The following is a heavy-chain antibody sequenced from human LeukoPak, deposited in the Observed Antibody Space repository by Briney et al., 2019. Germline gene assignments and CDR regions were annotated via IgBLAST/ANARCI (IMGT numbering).Heavy chain of an antibody. CDR1: GGTFTNSA. V-gene: IGHV1-69*05. Sequence: PVKVSCKASGGTFTNSAISWVRQAPGQGLEWMGGITPIFGTAEYAQRFQGRVTITMDESTSTAYMELNSLRSEDTAMYYCVTADFYYDSSGYYQNALDIWGQGTMVTVTS. CDR3: VTADFYYDSSGYYQNALDI. D-gene: IGHD3-22*01. J-gene: IGHJ3*02. CDR2: ITPIFGTA.